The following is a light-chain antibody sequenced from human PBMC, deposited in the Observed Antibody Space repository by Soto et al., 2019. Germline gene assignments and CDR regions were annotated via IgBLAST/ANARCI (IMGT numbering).Light chain of an antibody. Sequence: EIVMTQSPATLSVSPGDRATLSCRASQSVNSNLAWYQQKPGQAPRLVIYVASARATGIPARFSGSGSGTELLLTISSLQSEDFAVYYCQQYKNFWTFGQGTKVEIK. CDR3: QQYKNFWT. J-gene: IGKJ1*01. CDR1: QSVNSN. V-gene: IGKV3-15*01. CDR2: VAS.